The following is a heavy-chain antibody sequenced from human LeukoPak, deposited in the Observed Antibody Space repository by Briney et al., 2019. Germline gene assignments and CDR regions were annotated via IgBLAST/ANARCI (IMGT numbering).Heavy chain of an antibody. CDR2: IYYSGST. Sequence: SETLSLTCTVSGGSISSYYWSWIRQPPRKGLEWIGYIYYSGSTNYNPSLKSRVTISVDTSKNQFSLKLSSVTAADTAVYYCARPGTDYGMDVWGQGTTVTVSS. J-gene: IGHJ6*02. CDR1: GGSISSYY. V-gene: IGHV4-59*08. CDR3: ARPGTDYGMDV.